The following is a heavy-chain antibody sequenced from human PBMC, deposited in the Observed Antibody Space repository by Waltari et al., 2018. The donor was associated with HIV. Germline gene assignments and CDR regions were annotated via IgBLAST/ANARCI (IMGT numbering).Heavy chain of an antibody. CDR3: IKEGLYRSSTDIDS. J-gene: IGHJ4*02. CDR1: GFTFSEHA. V-gene: IGHV3-30*02. CDR2: THYDGSET. D-gene: IGHD3-16*01. Sequence: QVQMVQSGGGVVQPGESLRLSCAASGFTFSEHAMHWVRQPPGKGLEWVAFTHYDGSETYYGDSVRGRFTIFRDNFKNTLFLQMNSLGPEDTAVYYCIKEGLYRSSTDIDSWGQGALVSVSS.